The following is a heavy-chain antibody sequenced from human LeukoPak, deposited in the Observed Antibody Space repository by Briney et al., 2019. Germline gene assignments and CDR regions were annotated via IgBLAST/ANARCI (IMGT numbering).Heavy chain of an antibody. V-gene: IGHV1-18*01. CDR1: GYTFTSYG. Sequence: ASVKVSCKASGYTFTSYGISWVRQAPGQGLEWMGWISAYNCNTNYAQKPQGRVTMTTDTSTSTAYMELRSLRSDDTAVYYCARRPLGYCTHGVCYPGYWGQGTLVTASS. J-gene: IGHJ4*02. D-gene: IGHD2-8*01. CDR3: ARRPLGYCTHGVCYPGY. CDR2: ISAYNCNT.